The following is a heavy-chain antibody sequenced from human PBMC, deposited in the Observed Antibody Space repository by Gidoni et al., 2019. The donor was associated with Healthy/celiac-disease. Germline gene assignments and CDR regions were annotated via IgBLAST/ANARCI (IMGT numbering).Heavy chain of an antibody. J-gene: IGHJ4*02. D-gene: IGHD2-15*01. Sequence: QVQLVESGGGVVQPGRSLRPSCAASGFPFSSYGMPWVRQAPGKGLEWVAVIWYDGSNKYYADSVKGRFTISRDNSKNTLYLQMNSLRAEDTAVYYCARGSGGVVVPGRFDYWGQGTLVTVSS. V-gene: IGHV3-33*01. CDR3: ARGSGGVVVPGRFDY. CDR2: IWYDGSNK. CDR1: GFPFSSYG.